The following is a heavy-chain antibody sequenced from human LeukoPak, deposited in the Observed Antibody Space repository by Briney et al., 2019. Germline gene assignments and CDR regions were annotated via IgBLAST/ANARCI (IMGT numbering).Heavy chain of an antibody. CDR3: VRGPTMVRGVMRY. V-gene: IGHV3-48*03. CDR2: ISSSGSTI. J-gene: IGHJ4*02. CDR1: GFTFSSYE. D-gene: IGHD3-10*01. Sequence: GGSLRLSCAASGFTFSSYEMNWVRQAPGKGLERVSYISSSGSTIYYADSVKGRFTISRDNAKNSLYLQMNSLRAEDTAVYYCVRGPTMVRGVMRYWGQGTLVTVSS.